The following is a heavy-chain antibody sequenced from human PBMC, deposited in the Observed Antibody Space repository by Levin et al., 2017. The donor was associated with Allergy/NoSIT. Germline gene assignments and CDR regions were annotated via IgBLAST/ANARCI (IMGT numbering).Heavy chain of an antibody. V-gene: IGHV2-5*02. CDR1: GFSLSTTGVG. Sequence: SGPTLVKPTQTLTLTCTFSGFSLSTTGVGVGWIRQPPGKALEWLAVIYWDDDKRYSPSLRSRLSITKDTSKNQVVLTLTNMDPVDTATYYCAHRPNGYISGWDQANFDYWGQGTLVTVSS. D-gene: IGHD6-19*01. J-gene: IGHJ4*02. CDR3: AHRPNGYISGWDQANFDY. CDR2: IYWDDDK.